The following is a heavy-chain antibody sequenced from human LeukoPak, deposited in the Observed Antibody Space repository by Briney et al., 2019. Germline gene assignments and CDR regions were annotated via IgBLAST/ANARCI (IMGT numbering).Heavy chain of an antibody. Sequence: SETLSLTCTVSAGSISSYYWSWIRQPPGKALEWIGYVFYSGSTSYNPSLNGRVTISVDTSENQFSLKLSSVTAADTAVYYCARAPVLYYFDYWGQGILVTVSS. CDR3: ARAPVLYYFDY. J-gene: IGHJ4*02. CDR1: AGSISSYY. D-gene: IGHD1-1*01. V-gene: IGHV4-59*01. CDR2: VFYSGST.